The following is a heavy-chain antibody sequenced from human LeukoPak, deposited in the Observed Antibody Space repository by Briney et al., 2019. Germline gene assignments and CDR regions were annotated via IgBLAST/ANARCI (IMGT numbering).Heavy chain of an antibody. J-gene: IGHJ4*02. Sequence: SETLSLTCTVSGGSISSSSYYWGWIRQPPGKGLEWIGSIYYSGSTYYNPSLKSRVTISVGTSKNQFSLKLSSVTAADTAVYYCARVVGAYDSSGYDFDYWGQGTLVTVSS. D-gene: IGHD3-22*01. CDR2: IYYSGST. V-gene: IGHV4-39*07. CDR3: ARVVGAYDSSGYDFDY. CDR1: GGSISSSSYY.